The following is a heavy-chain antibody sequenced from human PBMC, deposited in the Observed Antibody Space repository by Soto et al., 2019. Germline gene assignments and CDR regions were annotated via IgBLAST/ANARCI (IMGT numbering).Heavy chain of an antibody. D-gene: IGHD1-26*01. J-gene: IGHJ3*02. CDR1: GYTFTSYG. CDR3: ARDVAYSGSYPSHGAFDI. Sequence: QVQLVQSGAEVKKPGASVKVSCKASGYTFTSYGISWVRQAPGQGLEWMGWISAYNGNTNYAQKLQGRVTMTTDTSTRTAYMELRSLRSDDTAVYYCARDVAYSGSYPSHGAFDIWGQGTMVTVSS. CDR2: ISAYNGNT. V-gene: IGHV1-18*01.